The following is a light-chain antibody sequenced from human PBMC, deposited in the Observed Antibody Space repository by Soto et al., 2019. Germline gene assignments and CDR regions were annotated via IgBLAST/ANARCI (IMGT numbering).Light chain of an antibody. J-gene: IGLJ1*01. CDR3: QSADSSGTYV. CDR2: KDS. Sequence: SSDLTQPPSVSVSPGQTARITCSGDALPKQYAYWYQQKPGQAPVLVIYKDSERPSGIPERFSGSSSGTTVTLTISGVQAEDEADYYCQSADSSGTYVFGTGTKLTVL. V-gene: IGLV3-25*03. CDR1: ALPKQY.